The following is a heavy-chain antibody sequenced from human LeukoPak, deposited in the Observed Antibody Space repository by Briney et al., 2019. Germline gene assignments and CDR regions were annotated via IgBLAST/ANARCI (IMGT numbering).Heavy chain of an antibody. Sequence: SETLSLTCTVSGGSISSSSYYWGWIRQPPGKGLEWIGSIYYSGSTYYNPSLKSRVTISVDTSKNQFSLKLSSVTAADTAVYYCARGMTTVYFDYWGQGTLVAVSS. J-gene: IGHJ4*02. CDR1: GGSISSSSYY. CDR3: ARGMTTVYFDY. V-gene: IGHV4-39*01. D-gene: IGHD4-11*01. CDR2: IYYSGST.